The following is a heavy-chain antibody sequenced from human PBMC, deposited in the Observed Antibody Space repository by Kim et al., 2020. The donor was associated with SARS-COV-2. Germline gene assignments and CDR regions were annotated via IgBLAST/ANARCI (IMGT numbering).Heavy chain of an antibody. V-gene: IGHV3-11*05. D-gene: IGHD2-15*01. J-gene: IGHJ4*02. Sequence: GGSLRLSCAASGFTFSDYYMSWIRQAPGKGLEWVSYISISSSHTNYADSVKGRFTISRDNAKNSLYLQMNSLRAEDTAVYFCARDCRGGSCFDYWGQGTLVTVSS. CDR3: ARDCRGGSCFDY. CDR2: ISISSSHT. CDR1: GFTFSDYY.